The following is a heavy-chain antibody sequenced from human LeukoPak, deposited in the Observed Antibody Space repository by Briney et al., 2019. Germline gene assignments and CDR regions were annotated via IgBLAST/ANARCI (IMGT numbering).Heavy chain of an antibody. D-gene: IGHD2-15*01. Sequence: PGGSLRLSCAAPGFTFSSYWMSWVRQAPGKGLEGVANIKQDGSEKYYVDSVKGRFTISRGNAKNSLYLQMNSLRAEDTAVYYCARGIGYCSCASCYPFDYWGQGTLVTVSS. CDR1: GFTFSSYW. V-gene: IGHV3-7*03. J-gene: IGHJ4*02. CDR3: ARGIGYCSCASCYPFDY. CDR2: IKQDGSEK.